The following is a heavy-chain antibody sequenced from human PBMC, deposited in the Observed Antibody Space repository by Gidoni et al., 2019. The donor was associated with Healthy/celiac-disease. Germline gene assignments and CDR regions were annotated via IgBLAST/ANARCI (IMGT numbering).Heavy chain of an antibody. CDR3: AKARVGIFGVGQYYFDY. J-gene: IGHJ4*02. CDR1: GLTFSSYA. D-gene: IGHD3-3*01. V-gene: IGHV3-23*01. CDR2: ISGSGGST. Sequence: EVQLLESGGGLVQPGGSLRLSCAASGLTFSSYAMSWVRQAPGKGLEWVSAISGSGGSTYYADSVKGRFTISRDNSKNTLYLQMNSLRAEDTAVYYCAKARVGIFGVGQYYFDYWGQGTLVTVSS.